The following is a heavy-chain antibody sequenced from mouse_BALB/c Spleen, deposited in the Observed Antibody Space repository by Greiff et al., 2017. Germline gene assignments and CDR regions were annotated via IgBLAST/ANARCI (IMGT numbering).Heavy chain of an antibody. Sequence: VQLVESGPGLVAPSQSLSITCTVSGFSLTSYGVHWVRQPPGKGLEWLGVIWAGGSTNYNSALMSRLSISKDNSKSQVFLKMNSLQTDDTAMYYCARGYDGYYGYAMDYWGQGTSVTVSS. CDR2: IWAGGST. V-gene: IGHV2-9*02. D-gene: IGHD2-3*01. CDR1: GFSLTSYG. J-gene: IGHJ4*01. CDR3: ARGYDGYYGYAMDY.